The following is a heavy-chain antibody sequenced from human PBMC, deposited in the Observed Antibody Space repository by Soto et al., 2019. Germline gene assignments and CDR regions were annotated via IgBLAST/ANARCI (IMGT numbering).Heavy chain of an antibody. CDR3: ARGEGYCSGGICYRWFDP. V-gene: IGHV1-3*01. J-gene: IGHJ5*02. CDR2: INAGSGNT. D-gene: IGHD2-15*01. CDR1: GYTFTKYA. Sequence: QVPLVQSGAEVKRPGASVKLSCKASGYTFTKYAIHWVRQAPGQGLEWMGWINAGSGNTKYSQNFQGRVTTTRDTSASTAYMELSSLRSEDTAVYYCARGEGYCSGGICYRWFDPWGQGSLVTVSS.